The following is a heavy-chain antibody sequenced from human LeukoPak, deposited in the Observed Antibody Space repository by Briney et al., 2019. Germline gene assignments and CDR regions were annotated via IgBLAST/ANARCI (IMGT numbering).Heavy chain of an antibody. CDR1: GYSISSGYY. V-gene: IGHV4-38-2*01. CDR3: ARVSGGYEPFDS. CDR2: IYYSGST. J-gene: IGHJ4*02. D-gene: IGHD2-15*01. Sequence: SETLSLTCVVSGYSISSGYYWGWIRQPPGKGLEWIGNIYYSGSTYYNPSLQSRVTMSVDTSKNQFSLKLSSVTAADTAVYYCARVSGGYEPFDSWGQGTLVIVSS.